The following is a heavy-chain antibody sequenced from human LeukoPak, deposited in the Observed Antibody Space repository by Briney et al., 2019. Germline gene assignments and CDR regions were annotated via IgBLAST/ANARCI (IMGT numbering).Heavy chain of an antibody. Sequence: ASVKVSCKAPGYTFTSYGISWVRQAPGQGLEWMGWISAYNGNTNYAQKLQGRVTTTTDTSTSTAYMELRSLRSDDTAVYYCARADTMIVVPYAFDIWGQGTMVTVSS. D-gene: IGHD3-22*01. CDR1: GYTFTSYG. J-gene: IGHJ3*02. V-gene: IGHV1-18*01. CDR2: ISAYNGNT. CDR3: ARADTMIVVPYAFDI.